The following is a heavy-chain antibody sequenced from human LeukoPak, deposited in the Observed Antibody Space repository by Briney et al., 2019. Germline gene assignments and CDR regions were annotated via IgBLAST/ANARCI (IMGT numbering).Heavy chain of an antibody. V-gene: IGHV4-59*01. J-gene: IGHJ4*02. D-gene: IGHD4-23*01. Sequence: SETLSLTRTVSGGSISTYFWSWIRQPPGKGLELIGYIYYSGSTNYNPSLKSRVTISLDTSKNQFSLKLSSVTAADTAMYYCARVSRGNSVGGDYWGQGTLVTVSS. CDR3: ARVSRGNSVGGDY. CDR1: GGSISTYF. CDR2: IYYSGST.